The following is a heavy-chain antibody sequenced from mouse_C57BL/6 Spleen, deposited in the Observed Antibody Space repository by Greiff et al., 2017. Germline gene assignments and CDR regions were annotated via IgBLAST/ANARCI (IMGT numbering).Heavy chain of an antibody. V-gene: IGHV14-2*01. D-gene: IGHD1-1*01. CDR1: GFNITDYY. Sequence: EVQLQESGAELVKPGASVKLSCTASGFNITDYYMPWVKQRPEQGLEWIGRIDPGGGGTKYAPKFPGKDTITADTSSNTAYLQLSSLTSEDNAVDYCGREVYYVSSYGAMAYWGQGTSVTVSA. J-gene: IGHJ4*01. CDR2: IDPGGGGT. CDR3: GREVYYVSSYGAMAY.